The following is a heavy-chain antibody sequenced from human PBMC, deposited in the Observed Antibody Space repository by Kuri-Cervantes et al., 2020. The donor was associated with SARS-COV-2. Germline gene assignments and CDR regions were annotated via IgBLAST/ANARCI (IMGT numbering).Heavy chain of an antibody. CDR1: GFTLSSHT. D-gene: IGHD1-26*01. V-gene: IGHV3-21*01. CDR3: ARVHKAGATYYYYYMDV. J-gene: IGHJ6*03. Sequence: ETLSLTCAASGFTLSSHTMNWVRQAPGKGLEWVSSISSSSSYIYYADSVKGRFTISRDNAKNSLYLQMNSLRAEDTAVYYCARVHKAGATYYYYYMDVWGKGTTVTVSS. CDR2: ISSSSSYI.